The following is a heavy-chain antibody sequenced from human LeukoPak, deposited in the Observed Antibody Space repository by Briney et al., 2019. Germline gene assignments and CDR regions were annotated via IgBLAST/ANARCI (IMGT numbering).Heavy chain of an antibody. CDR3: ARHRSSSGAYMDYFDY. D-gene: IGHD6-6*01. CDR2: IYYSGST. V-gene: IGHV4-39*01. J-gene: IGHJ4*02. Sequence: SETLSLTCTVSGGSISGSSYYRGWIRQPPGKGLEWIGSIYYSGSTYYNPSLKSRVTIFVDTSKNQFSLKLSSVTAADTAVYYCARHRSSSGAYMDYFDYWGQGTLVTVSS. CDR1: GGSISGSSYY.